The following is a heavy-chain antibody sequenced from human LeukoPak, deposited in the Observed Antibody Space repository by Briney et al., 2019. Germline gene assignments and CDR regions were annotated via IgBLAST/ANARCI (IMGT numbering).Heavy chain of an antibody. CDR1: GYTFTDYY. Sequence: GASVKVSCKASGYTFTDYYMHWVRQAPGQGLEWMGWINPKTGGTNYAQKFQGRVTMTSDTSISTVYMELSSLRSDDAAVYYCGRKGSYFDYWGQGSLVTVSS. V-gene: IGHV1-2*02. J-gene: IGHJ4*01. CDR2: INPKTGGT. CDR3: GRKGSYFDY.